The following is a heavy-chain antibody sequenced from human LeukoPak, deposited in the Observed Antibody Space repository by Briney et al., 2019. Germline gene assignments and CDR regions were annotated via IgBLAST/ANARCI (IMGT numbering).Heavy chain of an antibody. CDR3: ARFTVVVPAAAADY. CDR1: GFTFTNYW. CDR2: IKQDRSEK. J-gene: IGHJ4*02. Sequence: GGSLRLSCAASGFTFTNYWMSWVRQAPGKGLELVANIKQDRSEKYYVDSVKGRFTISRDNAKNSLYLQMNSLRAEDTAVYYCARFTVVVPAAAADYWGQGTLVTVSS. V-gene: IGHV3-7*01. D-gene: IGHD2-2*01.